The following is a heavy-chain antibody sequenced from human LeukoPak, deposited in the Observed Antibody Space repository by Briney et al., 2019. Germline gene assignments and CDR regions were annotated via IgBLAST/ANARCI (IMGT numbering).Heavy chain of an antibody. V-gene: IGHV4-34*01. CDR1: GGSISSYY. J-gene: IGHJ3*02. CDR2: INHSGST. Sequence: SETLSLTCTVSGGSISSYYWSWIRQPPGKGLEWIGEINHSGSTNYNPSLKSRVTISVDTSKNQFSLKLTSVTAADTAVYYCARGPLSATYDAFDMWGQGTMVTVSS. CDR3: ARGPLSATYDAFDM.